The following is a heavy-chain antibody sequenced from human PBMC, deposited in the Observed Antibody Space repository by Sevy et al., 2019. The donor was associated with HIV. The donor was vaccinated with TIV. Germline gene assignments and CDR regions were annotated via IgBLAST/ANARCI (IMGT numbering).Heavy chain of an antibody. CDR1: GFTFSNAW. CDR3: TTDHRRDGIVVVPFEY. J-gene: IGHJ4*02. CDR2: IRSKAGGGTT. V-gene: IGHV3-15*01. Sequence: GGSLRLSCAASGFTFSNAWMSWVRQSPGKGREWVGRIRSKAGGGTTDYATIVKGKFTISRDDSRDILYLQLNSLETGDTAVYYCTTDHRRDGIVVVPFEYWGQGTLVTVSS. D-gene: IGHD2-15*01.